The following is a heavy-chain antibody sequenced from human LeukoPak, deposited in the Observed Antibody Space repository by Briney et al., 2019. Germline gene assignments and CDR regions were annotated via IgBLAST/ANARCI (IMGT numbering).Heavy chain of an antibody. CDR1: GFTFSSYG. CDR3: AKDIVVVPAVYYYYYGMDV. J-gene: IGHJ6*02. D-gene: IGHD2-2*01. Sequence: GRSLRLSCAASGFTFSSYGMHWVRQAPGKGLEWVAVISYDGSNKYYADSVKGRFTISRDNSKNTLYLQMNSLRAEDTAVYYCAKDIVVVPAVYYYYYGMDVWGQGTTVTVSS. V-gene: IGHV3-30*18. CDR2: ISYDGSNK.